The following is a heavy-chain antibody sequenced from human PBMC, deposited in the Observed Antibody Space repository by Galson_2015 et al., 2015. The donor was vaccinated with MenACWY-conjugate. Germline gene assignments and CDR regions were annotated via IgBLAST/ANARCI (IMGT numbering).Heavy chain of an antibody. Sequence: SVKVSCKASGGTFSSYTISWVRQAPGQGLEWMGGIIPIFGTANYAQKFQGRVTITADKSTSTAYMELSSLRSEDTAVYYCARGYYDFWSGYYIFKFWGQGTLVTVSS. J-gene: IGHJ4*02. D-gene: IGHD3-3*01. V-gene: IGHV1-69*06. CDR1: GGTFSSYT. CDR2: IIPIFGTA. CDR3: ARGYYDFWSGYYIFKF.